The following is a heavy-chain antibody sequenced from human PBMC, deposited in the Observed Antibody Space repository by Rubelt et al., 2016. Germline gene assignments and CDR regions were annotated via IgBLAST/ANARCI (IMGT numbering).Heavy chain of an antibody. D-gene: IGHD5-18*01. J-gene: IGHJ6*02. Sequence: EWVAIIWYDGSNKYYADSVKGRFTISRDNSKNTLYLQMNSLRAEDTAVYYCARAEGIQLWLFGMDVWGQGTTVTVSS. CDR3: ARAEGIQLWLFGMDV. V-gene: IGHV3-33*01. CDR2: IWYDGSNK.